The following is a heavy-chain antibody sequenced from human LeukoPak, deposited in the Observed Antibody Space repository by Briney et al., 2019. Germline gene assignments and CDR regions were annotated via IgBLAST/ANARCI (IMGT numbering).Heavy chain of an antibody. Sequence: GGSLTLSCAASGFTFSSYEMNWVRQAPGKGLDWVSYISISGSTIYYADSVKGRFTISRANAKTSLYLAMSRLRAEETAVYYCAREGSYYYGSGRSYPFDYWGQGTLVTV. CDR3: AREGSYYYGSGRSYPFDY. D-gene: IGHD3-10*01. J-gene: IGHJ4*02. V-gene: IGHV3-48*03. CDR2: ISISGSTI. CDR1: GFTFSSYE.